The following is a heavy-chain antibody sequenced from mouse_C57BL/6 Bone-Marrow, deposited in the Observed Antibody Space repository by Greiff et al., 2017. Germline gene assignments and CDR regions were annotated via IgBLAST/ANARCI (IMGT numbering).Heavy chain of an antibody. CDR3: AKDSNRYAMDY. V-gene: IGHV2-5*01. CDR2: IWRGGST. J-gene: IGHJ4*01. Sequence: QVQLKESGPGLVQPSQSLSITCTVSGFSLTSYGVHWVRQSPGKGLEWLGVIWRGGSTDYNAAFMSRLGITKDNSKSQVFFKMNSLQADDTAIYYCAKDSNRYAMDYWGQGTSVTVSS. D-gene: IGHD2-5*01. CDR1: GFSLTSYG.